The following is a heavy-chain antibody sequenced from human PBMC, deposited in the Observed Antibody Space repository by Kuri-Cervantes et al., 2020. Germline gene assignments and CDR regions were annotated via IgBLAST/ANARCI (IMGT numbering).Heavy chain of an antibody. J-gene: IGHJ6*03. CDR3: ARDTVPAAISYYMDV. CDR2: ISSSSSTI. Sequence: GESLRLSCAASGFTFSSYSMNWVRQAPGKGLEWVSYISSSSSTIYYADSVKGRFTISRDNAKNSLYLQMNSLRDEDTAVYYCARDTVPAAISYYMDVWGKGTPVTVSS. CDR1: GFTFSSYS. V-gene: IGHV3-48*02. D-gene: IGHD2-2*02.